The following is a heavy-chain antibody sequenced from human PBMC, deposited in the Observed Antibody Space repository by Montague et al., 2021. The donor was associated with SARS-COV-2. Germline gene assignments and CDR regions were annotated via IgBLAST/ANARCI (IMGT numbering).Heavy chain of an antibody. CDR3: ATFKYCTTGTCAVEPYYYYYSGMDV. CDR2: INQDGGEK. D-gene: IGHD2-8*01. Sequence: SLRLSCAASGFGFSRYWMTWVRQAPGKGLEWMANINQDGGEKYYVDSVKGRFTVSRDNAKNSLYLQLNSLRDEDTAVYYCATFKYCTTGTCAVEPYYYYYSGMDVWGQGTTVTVSS. J-gene: IGHJ6*02. V-gene: IGHV3-7*01. CDR1: GFGFSRYW.